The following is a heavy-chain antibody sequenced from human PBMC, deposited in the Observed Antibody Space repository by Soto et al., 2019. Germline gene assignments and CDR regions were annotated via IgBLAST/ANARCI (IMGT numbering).Heavy chain of an antibody. CDR2: ISYDGTNK. CDR1: GFTFSGFA. CDR3: AKESWVYYNGLGYFDS. D-gene: IGHD2-8*01. V-gene: IGHV3-30*18. Sequence: GGSLRLSCAASGFTFSGFAMHWVRQAPGKGLEWVAVISYDGTNKYYADSVKGRFTISRDNSKSTLSLQMNSLRAEDTAIYYCAKESWVYYNGLGYFDSWGQGNLVTVAS. J-gene: IGHJ4*02.